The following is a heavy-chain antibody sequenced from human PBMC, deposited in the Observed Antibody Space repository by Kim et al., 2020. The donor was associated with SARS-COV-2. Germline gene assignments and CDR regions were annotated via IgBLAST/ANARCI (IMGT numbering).Heavy chain of an antibody. J-gene: IGHJ5*02. Sequence: SEKVQGRVTITRDTSANTVYMELTSLRYEDTAVYYCARGSLGNASWFDPWGQGTLVTVSS. V-gene: IGHV1-3*01. CDR3: ARGSLGNASWFDP. D-gene: IGHD1-1*01.